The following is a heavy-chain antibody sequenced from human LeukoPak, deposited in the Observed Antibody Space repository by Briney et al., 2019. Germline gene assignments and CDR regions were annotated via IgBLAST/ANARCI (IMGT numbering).Heavy chain of an antibody. CDR2: IKQDGSEK. D-gene: IGHD6-19*01. CDR3: ASESYSRGWYL. J-gene: IGHJ4*02. CDR1: GFTFSTCW. Sequence: GGSLRLSCAASGFTFSTCWMIWVRQAPGKGLQWVASIKQDGSEKYYVDSVKGRFTISRDNGKNSLYLQMNSLRADDTAVYYCASESYSRGWYLWGQGTLVTVSS. V-gene: IGHV3-7*01.